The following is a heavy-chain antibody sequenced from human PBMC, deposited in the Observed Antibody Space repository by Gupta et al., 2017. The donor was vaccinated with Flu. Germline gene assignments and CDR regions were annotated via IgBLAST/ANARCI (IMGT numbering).Heavy chain of an antibody. V-gene: IGHV4-34*01. J-gene: IGHJ4*02. CDR1: GGSFSGYY. CDR3: ARSVDYVPFDY. Sequence: QVQLQQWGAGLLKPSETLSLTCAVYGGSFSGYYWSWIRQPPGKGLEWIGEINHSGSTNYNPSLKSRVTISVDTSKNQFSLKLSSVTAADTAVYYCARSVDYVPFDYWGQGTLVTVSS. CDR2: INHSGST. D-gene: IGHD4-17*01.